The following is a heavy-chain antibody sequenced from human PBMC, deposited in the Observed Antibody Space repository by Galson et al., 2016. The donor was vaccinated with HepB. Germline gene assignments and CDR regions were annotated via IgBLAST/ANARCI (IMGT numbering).Heavy chain of an antibody. CDR2: LYRGGST. D-gene: IGHD5-12*01. V-gene: IGHV3-53*01. CDR3: ARERASPLKYFDD. J-gene: IGHJ4*02. CDR1: GFIINTYY. Sequence: SLRLSCAASGFIINTYYMDWVRQAPGKGLEWVSVLYRGGSTYYADSVKGRLTVSRAESRNTLYLQMNNLRADDTAVYYCARERASPLKYFDDWGQGTLVTGSS.